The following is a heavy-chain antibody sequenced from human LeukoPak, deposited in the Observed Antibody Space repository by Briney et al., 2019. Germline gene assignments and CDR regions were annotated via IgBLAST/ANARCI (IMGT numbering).Heavy chain of an antibody. Sequence: SETLSLTCTASGVSISSLHWAWIRQPPGKGLEWIGYVYYSDNANNNPSLKSRVTISVDTSKNQFSLKLSSVTAADTAVYYCARTGGYCSGGSCYSGWFDPWGQGTLVTVSS. CDR3: ARTGGYCSGGSCYSGWFDP. CDR1: GVSISSLH. D-gene: IGHD2-15*01. CDR2: VYYSDNA. J-gene: IGHJ5*02. V-gene: IGHV4-59*11.